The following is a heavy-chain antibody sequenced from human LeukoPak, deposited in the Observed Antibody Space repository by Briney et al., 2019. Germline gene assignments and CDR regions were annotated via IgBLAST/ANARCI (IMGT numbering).Heavy chain of an antibody. CDR1: GGSISSGGYY. J-gene: IGHJ4*02. V-gene: IGHV4-31*03. CDR3: ARSLRGVFDY. D-gene: IGHD5/OR15-5a*01. Sequence: SETLSHTCTVSGGSISSGGYYWSWIRQHPGKGLEWIGYIYYSGSTYYNPSLKSRVTISVDTSKNQFSLKLSSVTAADTAVYYCARSLRGVFDYWGQGTLVTVSS. CDR2: IYYSGST.